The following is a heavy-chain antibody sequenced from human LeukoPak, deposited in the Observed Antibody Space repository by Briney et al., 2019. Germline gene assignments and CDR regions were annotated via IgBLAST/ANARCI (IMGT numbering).Heavy chain of an antibody. CDR2: INHSGST. CDR3: ARGGGSKLQYQREDYFDY. J-gene: IGHJ4*02. CDR1: GGSFSGYY. Sequence: SETLSLTCAVYGGSFSGYYWSWIRQPPGKGLEWIGEINHSGSTNYNPSLKSRVPISVDTCKNQLSLKLSSATAADTAVYYCARGGGSKLQYQREDYFDYWGQGTLVTVSS. D-gene: IGHD4-11*01. V-gene: IGHV4-34*01.